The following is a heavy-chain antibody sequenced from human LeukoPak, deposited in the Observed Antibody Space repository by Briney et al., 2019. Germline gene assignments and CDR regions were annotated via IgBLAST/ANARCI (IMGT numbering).Heavy chain of an antibody. J-gene: IGHJ5*02. CDR3: ARFGVDIKAWWFDP. CDR2: IYYSGST. D-gene: IGHD3-16*01. V-gene: IGHV4-59*01. Sequence: SETLSLTCTVSGGSISSYYWSWIRQPPGKGLEWIGYIYYSGSTNYSPSLKSRVTISVDTSKNQFSLKLSSVTAADTAVYYCARFGVDIKAWWFDPWGQGTLVTVSS. CDR1: GGSISSYY.